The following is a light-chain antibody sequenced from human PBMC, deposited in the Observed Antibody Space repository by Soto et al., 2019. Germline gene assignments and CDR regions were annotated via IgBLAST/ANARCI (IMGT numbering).Light chain of an antibody. CDR2: AVS. V-gene: IGKV1-39*01. CDR3: QQSDRIPLT. Sequence: DIQLNQSPSSLSASVGDRVTITCRASQTITTYLNWFQQKTGKTPKFLIYAVSSLQSGVQSRFSGSGSGTYFTLTISSLQPEDFATYYCQQSDRIPLTFGQGTSVEVK. CDR1: QTITTY. J-gene: IGKJ1*01.